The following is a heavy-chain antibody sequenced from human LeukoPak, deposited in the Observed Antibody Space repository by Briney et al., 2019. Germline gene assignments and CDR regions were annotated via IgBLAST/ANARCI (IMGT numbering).Heavy chain of an antibody. CDR3: ARARNNYDSSGYSALDY. D-gene: IGHD3-22*01. CDR2: ISGSGGRT. J-gene: IGHJ4*02. Sequence: PGGSLRLSCAASGFTVSSNYMSWVRQAPGKGLEWVSTISGSGGRTYYADSVKGRFTISRDNSKNTLYLQVNSLGAEDTAVYYCARARNNYDSSGYSALDYWGQGTLVTVSS. V-gene: IGHV3-23*01. CDR1: GFTVSSNY.